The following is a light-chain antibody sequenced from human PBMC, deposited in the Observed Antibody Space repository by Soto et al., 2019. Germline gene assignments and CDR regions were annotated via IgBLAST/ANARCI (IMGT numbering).Light chain of an antibody. J-gene: IGKJ1*01. CDR3: QQYFTSPWT. CDR1: QSILDRSKNKYY. Sequence: DIVMTQSPDSLAVSLGESATFNCKSSQSILDRSKNKYYLAWYQQKSGQPPKLLIYWASLREPGVPDRFTGSGSGTDFTLTISSLQAGDVAVYYCQQYFTSPWTFGQGTKVEI. CDR2: WAS. V-gene: IGKV4-1*01.